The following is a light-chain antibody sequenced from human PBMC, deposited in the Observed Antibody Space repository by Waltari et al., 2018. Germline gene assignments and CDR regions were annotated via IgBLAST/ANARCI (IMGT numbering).Light chain of an antibody. Sequence: QSVVTQPPSASGTPGQRVTLSCSGSTSNVGSDIVNWYQQFQGTAPKLLIYANNHRASGVPCRFSASSPGTSASLVISGLQSEDEADYYCATWDASLDTWVFGGGTKVTVL. CDR3: ATWDASLDTWV. CDR1: TSNVGSDI. CDR2: ANN. V-gene: IGLV1-44*01. J-gene: IGLJ3*02.